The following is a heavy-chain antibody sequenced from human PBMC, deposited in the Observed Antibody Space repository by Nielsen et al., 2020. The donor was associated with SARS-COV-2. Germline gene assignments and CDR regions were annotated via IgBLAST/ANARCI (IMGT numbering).Heavy chain of an antibody. Sequence: ASVKVSCKASGYPFTGYYMHWVRQAHGQGLEWMGRINPNSGGTNYAQKFQGWVTMTRDTSISTAYMELSRLRSDDTAVYYCARGPLRYGMDVWGQGTTVTVSS. CDR2: INPNSGGT. CDR3: ARGPLRYGMDV. CDR1: GYPFTGYY. J-gene: IGHJ6*02. V-gene: IGHV1-2*04.